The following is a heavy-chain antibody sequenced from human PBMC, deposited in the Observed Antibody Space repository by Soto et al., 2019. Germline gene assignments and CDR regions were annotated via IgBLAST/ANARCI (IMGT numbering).Heavy chain of an antibody. D-gene: IGHD2-2*02. CDR1: GGSFSGYY. CDR3: ARAPPRGVVVVPAAIRGGYYYYGMDV. Sequence: SETLSVTCAVYGGSFSGYYWSWIRQPPGKGLEWIGEINHSGSTNYNPSLKSRVTISVDTSKNQFSLKLSSVTAADTAVYYCARAPPRGVVVVPAAIRGGYYYYGMDVWGQGTTVTVS. J-gene: IGHJ6*02. V-gene: IGHV4-34*01. CDR2: INHSGST.